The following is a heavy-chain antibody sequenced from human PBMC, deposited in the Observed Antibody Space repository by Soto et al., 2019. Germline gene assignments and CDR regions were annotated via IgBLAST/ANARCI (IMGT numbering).Heavy chain of an antibody. Sequence: GTLSLTSSVSGGSIRDYFWTWIRQSAGRGLEWIGYISSSGTVKYNSSLKSRVTISLDRSRNQFSLKLSSVTAADTAVYFCARDRKLELPGNYYYYGMDVWGQGTTVTVSS. D-gene: IGHD1-7*01. CDR1: GGSIRDYF. CDR2: ISSSGTV. J-gene: IGHJ6*02. CDR3: ARDRKLELPGNYYYYGMDV. V-gene: IGHV4-59*01.